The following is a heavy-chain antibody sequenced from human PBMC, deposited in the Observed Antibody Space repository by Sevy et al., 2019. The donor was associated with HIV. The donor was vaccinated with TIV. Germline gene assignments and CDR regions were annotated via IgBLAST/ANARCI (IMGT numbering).Heavy chain of an antibody. J-gene: IGHJ4*02. Sequence: GGSLRLSCAASGFTVSSNYMSWVRQAPGKGLEWVSVIYSGGSTYYADSVKGRFTISRDNSKNTLYLQMNSLRAEDTAVYYCASNAHYYDRSGFDYWGQGTLVTVSS. D-gene: IGHD3-22*01. CDR3: ASNAHYYDRSGFDY. CDR1: GFTVSSNY. V-gene: IGHV3-53*01. CDR2: IYSGGST.